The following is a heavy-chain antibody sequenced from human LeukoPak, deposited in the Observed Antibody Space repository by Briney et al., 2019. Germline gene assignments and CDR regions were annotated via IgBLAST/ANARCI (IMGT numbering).Heavy chain of an antibody. CDR3: AAISYSGTWPVGY. D-gene: IGHD6-25*01. CDR1: GFTFSTYA. Sequence: GGSLRLSCAASGFTFSTYAMSWVRQAPGEGLEWVSGISAGGDTTYTADSVRGRFTISRDNSNNTLYLQMNILTAEDTAVYYCAAISYSGTWPVGYWGQGILVTVTA. J-gene: IGHJ4*02. V-gene: IGHV3-23*01. CDR2: ISAGGDTT.